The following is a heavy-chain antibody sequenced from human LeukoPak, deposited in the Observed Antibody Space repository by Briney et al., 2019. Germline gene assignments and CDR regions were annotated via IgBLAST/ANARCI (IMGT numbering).Heavy chain of an antibody. CDR1: GGSISSYY. V-gene: IGHV4-59*01. D-gene: IGHD2-21*01. CDR2: IYYSGST. CDR3: ARDRSGICGGDCSCSYFDY. Sequence: SETLSLTCTVSGGSISSYYWSWIRQPPGKGLEWIGYIYYSGSTNYNPSLKSRVTISVDTSKNQFSLKLSSVTAADKAVSYCARDRSGICGGDCSCSYFDYWGQGTLVTVSS. J-gene: IGHJ4*02.